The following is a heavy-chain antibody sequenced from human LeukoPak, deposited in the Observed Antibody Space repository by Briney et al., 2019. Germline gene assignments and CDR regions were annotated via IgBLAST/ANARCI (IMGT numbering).Heavy chain of an antibody. J-gene: IGHJ4*02. V-gene: IGHV4-59*01. CDR3: ARTLCSGGSCYSGDY. CDR2: IYYSGST. Sequence: AETLSLTCTVSGGSISSYYWSWIRQPPGKGLEWIGYIYYSGSTNYNPSLKSRVTISVDTSKNQFSLKLSSVTAADTAVYYCARTLCSGGSCYSGDYWGQGTLVTVSS. CDR1: GGSISSYY. D-gene: IGHD2-15*01.